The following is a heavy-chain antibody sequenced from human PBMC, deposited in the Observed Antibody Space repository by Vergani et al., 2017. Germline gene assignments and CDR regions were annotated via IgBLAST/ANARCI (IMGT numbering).Heavy chain of an antibody. Sequence: QVQLVESGGGVVQPGRSLRLSCAASGFTFSSYAMHWVRQAPGKGLEWVAVISYDGSNKYYANSVKGRFTISRDNSKNTLYLQMGSLRAEDMAVYYCARAHRSSSSWYPGWFDPWGQGTLVTVSS. CDR3: ARAHRSSSSWYPGWFDP. D-gene: IGHD6-13*01. J-gene: IGHJ5*02. CDR1: GFTFSSYA. V-gene: IGHV3-30*14. CDR2: ISYDGSNK.